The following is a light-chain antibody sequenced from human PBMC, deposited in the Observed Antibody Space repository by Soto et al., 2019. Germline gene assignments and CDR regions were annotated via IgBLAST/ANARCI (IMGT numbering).Light chain of an antibody. J-gene: IGLJ2*01. Sequence: QSALTQPPSVSGSPGQSITISCTGTSSDVGSYNLVSWYQQHPGKAPKLMIYEGSQRPSGVSNRFSGSKSGNTASLTISGLQAEDEADYYCCSYAGSSASAVFGGGTKVTVL. CDR3: CSYAGSSASAV. CDR1: SSDVGSYNL. V-gene: IGLV2-23*01. CDR2: EGS.